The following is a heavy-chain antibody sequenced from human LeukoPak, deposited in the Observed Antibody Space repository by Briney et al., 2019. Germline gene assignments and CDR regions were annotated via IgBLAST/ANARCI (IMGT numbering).Heavy chain of an antibody. CDR1: GGSFSGYY. V-gene: IGHV4-34*01. CDR3: ARGHTVTTYYYYYGMDV. Sequence: PSETLSLTCAVYGGSFSGYYWSWIRQPPGKGLEWIGKINHSGSTNYNPSLKSRVTISVDTSKNQFSLKLSSVTAADTAVYYCARGHTVTTYYYYYGMDVWGKGTTVTVSS. D-gene: IGHD4-17*01. CDR2: INHSGST. J-gene: IGHJ6*04.